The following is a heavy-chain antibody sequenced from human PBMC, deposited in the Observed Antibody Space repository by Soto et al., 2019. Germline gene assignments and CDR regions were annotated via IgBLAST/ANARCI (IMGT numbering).Heavy chain of an antibody. CDR3: ARVRRGYSGYEQALFDY. D-gene: IGHD5-12*01. V-gene: IGHV1-3*01. CDR2: INAGNGNT. Sequence: GASVKVSCKASGYTFTSYAMHWVRQAPGQRLEWMGWINAGNGNTKYSQKFQGRVTITRDTSASTAYMELSSLRSEDTAVYYCARVRRGYSGYEQALFDYWGQGTLVTVSS. CDR1: GYTFTSYA. J-gene: IGHJ4*02.